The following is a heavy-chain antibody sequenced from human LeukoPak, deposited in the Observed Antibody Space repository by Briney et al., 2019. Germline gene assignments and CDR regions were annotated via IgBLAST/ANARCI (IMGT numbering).Heavy chain of an antibody. CDR2: ISSSSSYI. V-gene: IGHV3-21*01. Sequence: GGSLRLSCAASGFTFSSYCMNWVRQAPGKGLEWVSSISSSSSYIYYADSVKGRFTISRDNAKNSLYLQMNSLRAEDTAVYYCARDVRQGGFDYWGQGTLVTVSS. CDR1: GFTFSSYC. J-gene: IGHJ4*02. D-gene: IGHD2-8*01. CDR3: ARDVRQGGFDY.